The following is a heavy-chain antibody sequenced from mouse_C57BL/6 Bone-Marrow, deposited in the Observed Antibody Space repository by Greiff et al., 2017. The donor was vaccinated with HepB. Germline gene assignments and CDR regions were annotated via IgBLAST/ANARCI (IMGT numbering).Heavy chain of an antibody. D-gene: IGHD1-1*01. Sequence: EVQLVESGGGLVQPKGSLKLSCAASGFSFNTYAMNWVRQAPGKGLEWVARIRSKSNNYATYYADSVKDRFTISRDDSESMLYLQMNNLKTEDTAMHYCGRGSSHLAWFAYWGQGTRVTVSA. CDR3: GRGSSHLAWFAY. CDR1: GFSFNTYA. J-gene: IGHJ3*01. V-gene: IGHV10-1*01. CDR2: IRSKSNNYAT.